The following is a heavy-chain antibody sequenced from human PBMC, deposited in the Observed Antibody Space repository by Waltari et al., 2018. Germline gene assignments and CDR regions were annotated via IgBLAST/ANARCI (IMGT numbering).Heavy chain of an antibody. CDR3: TRYFDS. V-gene: IGHV3-49*05. Sequence: EVQLVESGGGLVKPGQSLRLSCTTSGFTLGDYSLGWFRQAPGGGLEWVAYIRDRANRWTTEYAASVKGRFTVSRDDSKSVGYLHMSSLQSDDTGIYYCTRYFDSWGQGILVTVSS. CDR2: IRDRANRWTT. J-gene: IGHJ5*01. CDR1: GFTLGDYS.